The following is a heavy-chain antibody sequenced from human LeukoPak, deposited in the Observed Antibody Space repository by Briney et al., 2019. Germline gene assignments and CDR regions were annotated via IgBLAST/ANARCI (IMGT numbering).Heavy chain of an antibody. CDR1: GGSISSDH. V-gene: IGHV4-59*01. CDR3: ARKNDFDI. Sequence: SETLSLTCTVSGGSISSDHWNWIRQPLGKGLEWIGCIYYSGSTYYNPSLKSRVTISVDMSKSQFSLRLTSVTAADTAVYYCARKNDFDIWGQGTLVTVFS. J-gene: IGHJ3*02. D-gene: IGHD2/OR15-2a*01. CDR2: IYYSGST.